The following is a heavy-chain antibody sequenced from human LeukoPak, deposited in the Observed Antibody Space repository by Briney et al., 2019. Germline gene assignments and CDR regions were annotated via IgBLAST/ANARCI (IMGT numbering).Heavy chain of an antibody. Sequence: GGSLRLSCAASGFTFSSYGMHWVRQAPGKGLEWVAVISYDGSNKYYADSVKGRFTISRDNSKNTLYLQMNSLRAEDTAVYYCAKIEDSSGWPIPTDYWGQGTLVTVSP. CDR1: GFTFSSYG. D-gene: IGHD6-19*01. J-gene: IGHJ4*02. V-gene: IGHV3-30*18. CDR2: ISYDGSNK. CDR3: AKIEDSSGWPIPTDY.